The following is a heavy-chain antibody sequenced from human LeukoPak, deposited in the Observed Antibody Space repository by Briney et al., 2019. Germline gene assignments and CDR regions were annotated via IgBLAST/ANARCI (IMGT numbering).Heavy chain of an antibody. D-gene: IGHD3-16*01. J-gene: IGHJ4*02. CDR2: ISSSSSYI. V-gene: IGHV3-21*01. CDR3: ARVGYDYVWGSAYFDY. CDR1: GFTFSSSW. Sequence: GGSLRLSCAASGFTFSSSWMHWVRQAPGKGLVWVSSISSSSSYIYYADSVKGRFTISRDNAKNSLYLQMNSLRAEDTAVYYCARVGYDYVWGSAYFDYWGQGTLVTVSS.